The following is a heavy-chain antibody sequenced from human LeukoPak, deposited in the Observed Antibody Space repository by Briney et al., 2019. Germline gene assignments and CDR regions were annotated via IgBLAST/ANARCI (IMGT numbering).Heavy chain of an antibody. CDR2: INPSTGGT. D-gene: IGHD6-13*01. CDR3: ARDLGDTSRFLWGNYFDH. Sequence: ASVKVSCKASGYTFPNYYIHWVRQAPGQGLEWMAIINPSTGGTHYAQRFQGRVTVTRDTSTSTVYMELSSLRSEDTAVYYCARDLGDTSRFLWGNYFDHWGQGTLVTVSS. CDR1: GYTFPNYY. V-gene: IGHV1-46*01. J-gene: IGHJ4*02.